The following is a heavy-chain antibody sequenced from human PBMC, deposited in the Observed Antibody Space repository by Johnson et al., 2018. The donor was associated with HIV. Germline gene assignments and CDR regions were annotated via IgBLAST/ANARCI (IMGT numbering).Heavy chain of an antibody. V-gene: IGHV3-33*03. Sequence: QVQLLESGGGVVQSGRSLRLSCAASGVSFSDYAMHWVRQAPGKGLEWVAVIRFDGSKKYYTDSVKGRFPISRDNSKNALYLKMKSVEAEDTALYSCAKALRTGTPNEAFDIWGQGTMVTVSS. D-gene: IGHD1-1*01. CDR3: AKALRTGTPNEAFDI. CDR2: IRFDGSKK. J-gene: IGHJ3*02. CDR1: GVSFSDYA.